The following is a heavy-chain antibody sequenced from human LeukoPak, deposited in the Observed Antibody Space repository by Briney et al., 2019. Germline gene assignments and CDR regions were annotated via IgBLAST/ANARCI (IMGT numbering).Heavy chain of an antibody. CDR1: GGSINSYY. Sequence: SETLSLTCTVSGGSINSYYWSWIRQPPGKGLEWIGYIYYSGSTNYNPSLKSRVTISVDTSKNQFSLRPSSVTAADTAVYYCARVNGWGRSTPKFDYWGQGTLATVSS. CDR3: ARVNGWGRSTPKFDY. V-gene: IGHV4-59*01. CDR2: IYYSGST. J-gene: IGHJ4*02. D-gene: IGHD3-10*01.